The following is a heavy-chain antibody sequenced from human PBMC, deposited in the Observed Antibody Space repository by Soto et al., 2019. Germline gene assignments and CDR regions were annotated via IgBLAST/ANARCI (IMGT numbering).Heavy chain of an antibody. CDR3: ARESGSGYDFWSGHYYYYGMDV. J-gene: IGHJ6*02. V-gene: IGHV3-21*01. Sequence: PGGSLRLSCAASGFTFSSYGMHWVRQAPGKGLEWVAVIRSSRSNIYYADSVKGRFTISRDNAKNSLYLQMNSLRAEDTAVYYCARESGSGYDFWSGHYYYYGMDVWGQGTTVTVSS. CDR1: GFTFSSYG. CDR2: IRSSRSNI. D-gene: IGHD3-3*01.